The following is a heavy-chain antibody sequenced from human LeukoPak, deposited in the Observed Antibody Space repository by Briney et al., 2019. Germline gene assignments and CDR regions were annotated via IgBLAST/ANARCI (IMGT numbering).Heavy chain of an antibody. CDR2: TYHSGST. J-gene: IGHJ5*02. Sequence: SETLSLTCAVSGGSISSGGYSWSWIRQPPGKGLEWIGYTYHSGSTYYNPSLKSRVTISVDRSKNQFSLKLSSVTAADTAVYYCARVVRGVILTWGQGTLVTVSS. D-gene: IGHD3-10*01. CDR3: ARVVRGVILT. CDR1: GGSISSGGYS. V-gene: IGHV4-30-2*01.